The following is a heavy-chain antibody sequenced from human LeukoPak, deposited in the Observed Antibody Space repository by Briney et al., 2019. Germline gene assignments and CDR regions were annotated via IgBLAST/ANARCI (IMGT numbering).Heavy chain of an antibody. J-gene: IGHJ6*02. Sequence: SSETLSLTCTVSGGSISSYYWRWIRQPPGKGLEWIGYIYYSGSTNYNPSLKSRVTISVDTSKNQFSLKLSSVTAADTAVYYCAREGSSYYYYGMDVWGQGTTVTVSS. CDR1: GGSISSYY. V-gene: IGHV4-59*01. D-gene: IGHD6-6*01. CDR3: AREGSSYYYYGMDV. CDR2: IYYSGST.